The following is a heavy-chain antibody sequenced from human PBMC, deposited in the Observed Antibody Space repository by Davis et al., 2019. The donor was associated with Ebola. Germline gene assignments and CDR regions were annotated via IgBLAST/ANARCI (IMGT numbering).Heavy chain of an antibody. D-gene: IGHD5-18*01. J-gene: IGHJ5*02. V-gene: IGHV4-39*01. CDR3: ARHVPSKQLRERPLNWFDP. CDR1: GGSFSSYY. CDR2: IYYSGST. Sequence: MPSETLSLTCAVYGGSFSSYYWGWIRQPPGKGLEWIGSIYYSGSTYYNPSLKSRVTISVDTSKNQFSLKLSSVTAADTAVYYCARHVPSKQLRERPLNWFDPWGQGTLVTVSS.